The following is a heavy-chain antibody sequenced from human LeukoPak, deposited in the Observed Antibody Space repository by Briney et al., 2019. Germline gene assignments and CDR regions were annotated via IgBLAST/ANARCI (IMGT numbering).Heavy chain of an antibody. CDR1: GFTFDEYT. Sequence: GGSLRLSCVASGFTFDEYTMHWVRQAPGKGLEWVSLISWDGDRTYYVDSVKGRFTISRDNAKNSLYLQMNSLRAEDTAVFYCARGRATLFWGQGTLVTVSS. D-gene: IGHD5-24*01. V-gene: IGHV3-43*01. CDR2: ISWDGDRT. CDR3: ARGRATLF. J-gene: IGHJ4*02.